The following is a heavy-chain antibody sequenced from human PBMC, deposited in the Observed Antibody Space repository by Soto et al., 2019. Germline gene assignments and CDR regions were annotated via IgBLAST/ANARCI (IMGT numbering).Heavy chain of an antibody. Sequence: SETLSLTCTVSGGSISSSSYYWGWIRQPPGKGLEWIGSIYYSGSTYYNPSLKSRVTISVDTSKNQFSLELSSVTAADTAVYYCATGLMTTVTTPPYFDYWGQGTLVTVS. CDR1: GGSISSSSYY. D-gene: IGHD4-17*01. J-gene: IGHJ4*02. CDR3: ATGLMTTVTTPPYFDY. V-gene: IGHV4-39*01. CDR2: IYYSGST.